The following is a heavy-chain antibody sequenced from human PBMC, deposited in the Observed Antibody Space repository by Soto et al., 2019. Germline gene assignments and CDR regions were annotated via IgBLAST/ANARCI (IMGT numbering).Heavy chain of an antibody. D-gene: IGHD2-21*02. V-gene: IGHV4-34*01. Sequence: QVQLQQWGAGVLKPSETLSLTCASYGGSFNSHSRSWVRQPPGKGLEWIGEITPGGSTNYNPSLKSRVTISKDPSKNQFSLELSSLTAADTAVYYCATYDVGTIIQDYWGQGTLVTVSS. J-gene: IGHJ4*02. CDR3: ATYDVGTIIQDY. CDR1: GGSFNSHS. CDR2: ITPGGST.